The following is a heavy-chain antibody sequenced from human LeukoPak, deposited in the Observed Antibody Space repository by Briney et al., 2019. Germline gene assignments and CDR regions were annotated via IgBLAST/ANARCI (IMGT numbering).Heavy chain of an antibody. CDR1: GFSFSNYW. CDR2: ISSSSSYI. V-gene: IGHV3-21*01. J-gene: IGHJ4*02. Sequence: GGSLRLSCAASGFSFSNYWFHWVRQAPGKGLEWVSSISSSSSYIYYADSVKGRFTISRDNAKNSLYLQMNSLRAEDTAVYYCARDTRVGATEYYFDYWGQGTLVTVSS. CDR3: ARDTRVGATEYYFDY. D-gene: IGHD1-26*01.